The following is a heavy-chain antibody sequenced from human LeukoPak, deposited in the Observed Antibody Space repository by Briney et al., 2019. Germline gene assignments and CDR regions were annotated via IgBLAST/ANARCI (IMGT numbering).Heavy chain of an antibody. Sequence: GASVKVSCKASGYTFTSYYMHWVRQAPGQGLEWMGIINPSGGSTSYAQKFQGRVTMTRDTSTSTVYMELSSLRSEDTAVYYCARGISRVRTGGSYRGPAFDIWGQGTMVTVSS. CDR3: ARGISRVRTGGSYRGPAFDI. CDR2: INPSGGST. J-gene: IGHJ3*02. D-gene: IGHD1-26*01. V-gene: IGHV1-46*01. CDR1: GYTFTSYY.